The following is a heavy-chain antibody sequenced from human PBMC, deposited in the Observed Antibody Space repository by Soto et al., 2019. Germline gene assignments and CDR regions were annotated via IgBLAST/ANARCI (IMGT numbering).Heavy chain of an antibody. D-gene: IGHD3-22*01. CDR3: ARGYYDSSGYYYDPPYFDY. J-gene: IGHJ4*02. CDR2: IIPIFGTA. Sequence: QVQLVQSGAEVKKPGSSVKVSCKASGGTFSSYAISWVRQAPGQGLEWMGGIIPIFGTANYAQKFQGRVTITADESTSTAYMELSSLRSEDTAVYYCARGYYDSSGYYYDPPYFDYWGQGTLVSVSS. V-gene: IGHV1-69*01. CDR1: GGTFSSYA.